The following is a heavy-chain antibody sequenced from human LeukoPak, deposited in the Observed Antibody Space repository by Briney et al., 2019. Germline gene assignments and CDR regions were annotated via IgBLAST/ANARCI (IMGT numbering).Heavy chain of an antibody. V-gene: IGHV1-8*03. CDR1: GYTFTSYD. CDR3: ARGFLEGLGDQDY. J-gene: IGHJ4*02. Sequence: ASVKVSCKASGYTFTSYDINWVRQATGQGLEWMGWMNPNSGNTGYAQKFQGRVTITRNTSISTAYMELSSLRSEDTAVCYCARGFLEGLGDQDYWGQGTLVTVSS. CDR2: MNPNSGNT. D-gene: IGHD3-3*01.